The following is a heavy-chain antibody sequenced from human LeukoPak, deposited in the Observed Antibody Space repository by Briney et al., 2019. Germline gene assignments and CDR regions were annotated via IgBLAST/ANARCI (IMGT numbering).Heavy chain of an antibody. CDR3: ARGGTMWAEIDY. V-gene: IGHV3-48*04. Sequence: PGGSLTLSCAPSGFTFSSYSMNWVRQAPGTGLEWVSYISSTSSAKYYADSVKGRFTISRDNAKNSLYLQMNSLRAEDTAVYYCARGGTMWAEIDYWGQGTLVTVSS. D-gene: IGHD1-7*01. CDR1: GFTFSSYS. CDR2: ISSTSSAK. J-gene: IGHJ4*02.